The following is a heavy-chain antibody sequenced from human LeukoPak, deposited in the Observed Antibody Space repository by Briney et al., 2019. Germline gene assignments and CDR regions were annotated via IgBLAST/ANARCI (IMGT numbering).Heavy chain of an antibody. J-gene: IGHJ4*02. CDR3: GTLLSNGPFDY. V-gene: IGHV1-2*02. CDR1: GYTFTRYY. CDR2: IYPNSGAT. Sequence: ASVKVSCKASGYTFTRYYMHWVRQAPGPGLEWMGYIYPNSGATKYAQKFQGRVTMTRDTSISTAYMELSGLRSDDTAVYYCGTLLSNGPFDYWGQGSLVTVSS.